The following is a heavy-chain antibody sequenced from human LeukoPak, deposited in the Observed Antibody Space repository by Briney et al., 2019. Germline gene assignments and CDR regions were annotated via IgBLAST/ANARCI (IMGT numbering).Heavy chain of an antibody. D-gene: IGHD3-22*01. J-gene: IGHJ4*02. CDR3: ARGLTYYYDSSGYEALND. CDR2: INHSGST. Sequence: SETLSLTCAVYGGSFSGYYWSWIRQPPGKGLEWIGEINHSGSTNYNPSLKSRVTISVDTSKNQFSLKLSSVTAADTAVYYCARGLTYYYDSSGYEALNDWGQGTLVTVSS. CDR1: GGSFSGYY. V-gene: IGHV4-34*01.